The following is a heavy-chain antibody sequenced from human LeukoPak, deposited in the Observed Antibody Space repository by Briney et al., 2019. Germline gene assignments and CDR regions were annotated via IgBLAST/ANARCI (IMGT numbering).Heavy chain of an antibody. D-gene: IGHD6-13*01. CDR1: EFTFVRYA. CDR2: ISSSSFKI. J-gene: IGHJ6*03. Sequence: GGSLRLSCAASEFTFVRYAMNWVRQAPGKGLEWVSYISSSSFKIGYADSVEGRFTISRDNSKNSLYLQMDSLRVEDTAVYYCVRDPSYGSSWYYYMDVWGKGTTVTVSS. V-gene: IGHV3-48*04. CDR3: VRDPSYGSSWYYYMDV.